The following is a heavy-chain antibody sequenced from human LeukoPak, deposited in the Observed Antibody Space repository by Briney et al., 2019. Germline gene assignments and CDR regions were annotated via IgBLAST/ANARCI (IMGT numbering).Heavy chain of an antibody. CDR2: INYSGSP. D-gene: IGHD5-12*01. Sequence: PSETLSLTCTVSGGSISSSHYYWGWIRQPPGKGLEWIGSINYSGSPYYKPSLKSRVTISVDTSKNQFSLKLSSLTAADTAVYYCARQSGYAVNNAFDIWGQGTMVTVSS. CDR3: ARQSGYAVNNAFDI. V-gene: IGHV4-39*01. CDR1: GGSISSSHYY. J-gene: IGHJ3*02.